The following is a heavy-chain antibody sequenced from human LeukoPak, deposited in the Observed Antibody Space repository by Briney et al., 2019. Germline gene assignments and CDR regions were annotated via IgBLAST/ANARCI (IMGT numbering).Heavy chain of an antibody. CDR1: GFTFSSYA. J-gene: IGHJ6*03. Sequence: GSLRLSCAASGFTFSSYAMSWVRQAPGKGLEWIGEINHSGSTNYNPSLKSRVTISVDTSKNQFSLKLSSVTAADTAVYYCARADWDYYYYYMDVWGKGTTVTVSS. V-gene: IGHV4-34*01. CDR2: INHSGST. CDR3: ARADWDYYYYYMDV. D-gene: IGHD3-9*01.